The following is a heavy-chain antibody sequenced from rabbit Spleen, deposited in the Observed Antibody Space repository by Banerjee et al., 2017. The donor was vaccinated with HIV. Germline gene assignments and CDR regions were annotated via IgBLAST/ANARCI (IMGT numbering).Heavy chain of an antibody. Sequence: QSLEESGGDLVKPGASLTLTCIASGVSFSVSSYMCWVRQAPGKGLEWIACIEGGSSGFTYSASWAKGRFTISKASSATVTLQMTSLTAADTATYFCARDTSSSFSSYGMDLWGPGTLVTVS. CDR1: GVSFSVSSY. D-gene: IGHD1-1*01. CDR3: ARDTSSSFSSYGMDL. V-gene: IGHV1S40*01. CDR2: IEGGSSGFT. J-gene: IGHJ6*01.